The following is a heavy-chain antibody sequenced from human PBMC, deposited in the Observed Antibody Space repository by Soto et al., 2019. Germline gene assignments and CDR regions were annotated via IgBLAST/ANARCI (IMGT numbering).Heavy chain of an antibody. CDR2: INTYNSDT. D-gene: IGHD2-15*01. CDR3: VRDARDSCRGGNCFYFDY. J-gene: IGHJ4*02. V-gene: IGHV1-18*04. Sequence: QVHLVQSGAEVKKPGASVKVSCKASGYAFTSYGMSWVRQAPGQGLEWMGWINTYNSDTNSAPRLQGRITMTTDTSTSTAYMELRSMTSYDTAVYYCVRDARDSCRGGNCFYFDYCGQGTLVSVSS. CDR1: GYAFTSYG.